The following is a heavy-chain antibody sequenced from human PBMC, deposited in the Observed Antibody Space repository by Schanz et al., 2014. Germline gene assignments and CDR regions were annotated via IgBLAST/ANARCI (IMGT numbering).Heavy chain of an antibody. Sequence: QVQLVDSGGGVVQPGRSLRLSCAASGFTFSSYALHWVRQAPGKGLEWVAFVPFDGSQKFYADSVKGRFTISIDKSKNTVYLQMNRLRPGATAVYYCAKSPREYCNYDNCPNWFDSWGQGTLVTASS. CDR2: VPFDGSQK. D-gene: IGHD2-15*01. J-gene: IGHJ5*01. CDR1: GFTFSSYA. CDR3: AKSPREYCNYDNCPNWFDS. V-gene: IGHV3-30*18.